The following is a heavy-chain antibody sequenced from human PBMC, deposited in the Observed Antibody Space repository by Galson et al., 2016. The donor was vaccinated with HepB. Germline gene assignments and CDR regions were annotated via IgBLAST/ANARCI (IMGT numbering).Heavy chain of an antibody. CDR2: ISFDGGKI. CDR1: GFTVSDYY. Sequence: SLRLSCAASGFTVSDYYMTWVRQAPGKGLEWVALISFDGGKITYAESVKGRFTISRDNSKNALYLQMNSLGAEDTAVYYCASLLVTATPDYWGQGTLVTVSS. CDR3: ASLLVTATPDY. D-gene: IGHD2-15*01. J-gene: IGHJ4*02. V-gene: IGHV3-30-3*01.